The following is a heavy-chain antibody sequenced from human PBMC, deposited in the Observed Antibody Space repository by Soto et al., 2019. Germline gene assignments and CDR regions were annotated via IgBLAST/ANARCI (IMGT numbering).Heavy chain of an antibody. CDR2: IYWDDDK. CDR1: GFSLSTSGVG. Sequence: QITLKESGPPLVKPTQTLTLTCTFSGFSLSTSGVGVGWIRQPPGKALEWLALIYWDDDKRYSPSLKSRLTITKDTSKNQVVLTMTNMDPVDTATYYCAHSPPLVPGITGTGEYFQHWGQGTLVTVSS. J-gene: IGHJ1*01. V-gene: IGHV2-5*02. D-gene: IGHD1-7*01. CDR3: AHSPPLVPGITGTGEYFQH.